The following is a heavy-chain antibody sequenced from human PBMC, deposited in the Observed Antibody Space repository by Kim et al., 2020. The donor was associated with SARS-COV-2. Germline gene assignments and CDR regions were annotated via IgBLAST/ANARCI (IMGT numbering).Heavy chain of an antibody. CDR3: AKVPSYYDSSGYPTAFFHY. CDR2: ISWNSGSI. Sequence: GGSLRLSCAASGFTFDDYAMHWVRQAPGKGLEWVSGISWNSGSIGYADSVKGRFTISRDNAKNSLYLQMNSLRAEDTALYYCAKVPSYYDSSGYPTAFFHYWGQGTLVTVSS. J-gene: IGHJ4*02. V-gene: IGHV3-9*01. D-gene: IGHD3-22*01. CDR1: GFTFDDYA.